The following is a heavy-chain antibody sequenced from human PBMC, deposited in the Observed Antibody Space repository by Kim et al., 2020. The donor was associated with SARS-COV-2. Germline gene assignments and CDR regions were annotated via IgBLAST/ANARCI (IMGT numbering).Heavy chain of an antibody. Sequence: SETLSLTCAVYGGSFSGYYWSWIRQPPGKGLEWIGEINHSGSTNYNPSLKSRVTISVDTSKNQFSLKLSSVTAADTAVYYCARGRREFQYDYWGQGTLVTVSS. CDR1: GGSFSGYY. D-gene: IGHD3-10*01. V-gene: IGHV4-34*01. CDR3: ARGRREFQYDY. J-gene: IGHJ4*02. CDR2: INHSGST.